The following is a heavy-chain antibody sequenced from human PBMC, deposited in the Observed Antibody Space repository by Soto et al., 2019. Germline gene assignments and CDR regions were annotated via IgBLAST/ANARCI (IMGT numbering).Heavy chain of an antibody. CDR2: IYHSGIT. CDR3: AREDMSGTYYFDS. CDR1: GGSVSSETHF. Sequence: SETLSLTCAVFGGSVSSETHFWSWIRQPPGKGLEWIGYIYHSGITNSNPSLKGRLTISVDKSTNHFSLSLASVTAADTAIYYCAREDMSGTYYFDSWGQGTRVTRLL. V-gene: IGHV4-61*03. D-gene: IGHD1-26*01. J-gene: IGHJ4*02.